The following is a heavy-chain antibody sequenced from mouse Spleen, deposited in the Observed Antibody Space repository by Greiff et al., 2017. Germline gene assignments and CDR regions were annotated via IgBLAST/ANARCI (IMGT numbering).Heavy chain of an antibody. J-gene: IGHJ4*01. V-gene: IGHV1-42*01. CDR3: ARWGDPYYAMDY. Sequence: VQLQQSGPELVKPGASVKISCKASGYSFTGYYMNWVKQSPEKSLEWIGEINPSTGGTTYNQKFKAKATLTVDKSSSTAYMQLKSLTSEDSAVYYCARWGDPYYAMDYWGQGTSVTVSS. CDR1: GYSFTGYY. CDR2: INPSTGGT.